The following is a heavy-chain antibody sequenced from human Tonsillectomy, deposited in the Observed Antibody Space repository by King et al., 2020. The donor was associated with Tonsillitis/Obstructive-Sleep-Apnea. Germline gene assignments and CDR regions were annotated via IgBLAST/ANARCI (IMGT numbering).Heavy chain of an antibody. CDR1: GFTFTNAW. Sequence: VQLVESGGGLVKPGGSLRLSCAASGFTFTNAWMNWVRQAPGKGLEWVGRIKSKTDGGTTEYDAPVQGRFTISRDDSKNTLYLQMNSLKTEDTAVYYCTTGEHLTNPVDAFDIWGQGTMVTVPS. D-gene: IGHD3-3*02. CDR3: TTGEHLTNPVDAFDI. CDR2: IKSKTDGGTT. V-gene: IGHV3-15*07. J-gene: IGHJ3*02.